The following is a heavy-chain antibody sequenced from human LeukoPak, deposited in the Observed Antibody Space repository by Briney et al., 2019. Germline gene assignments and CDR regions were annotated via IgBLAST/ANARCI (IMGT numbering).Heavy chain of an antibody. CDR2: IYPGDSDT. D-gene: IGHD4-17*01. V-gene: IGHV5-51*01. Sequence: GESLKISCKGSGYSFTSYWIGWVRQMPGKGLEWMGIIYPGDSDTRYSPSFQGQVTISADKSISTAYLQWSSLKASDTAMYYCARRGSTVRYGPDAFDIWGQGTMVTVSS. CDR1: GYSFTSYW. J-gene: IGHJ3*02. CDR3: ARRGSTVRYGPDAFDI.